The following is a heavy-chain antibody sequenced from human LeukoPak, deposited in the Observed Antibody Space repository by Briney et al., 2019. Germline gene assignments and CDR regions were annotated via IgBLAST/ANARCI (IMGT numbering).Heavy chain of an antibody. Sequence: GGSLRLSCAASGFTFSSYGMHWVRQAPGKGLEWVAVISYDGSNKYYADSVKGRFTISRDNSKNTLYLQMNNLRAEDTAVYYCAKGSSGNDYWGQGTLVTVSS. J-gene: IGHJ4*02. D-gene: IGHD3-22*01. CDR1: GFTFSSYG. CDR3: AKGSSGNDY. CDR2: ISYDGSNK. V-gene: IGHV3-30*18.